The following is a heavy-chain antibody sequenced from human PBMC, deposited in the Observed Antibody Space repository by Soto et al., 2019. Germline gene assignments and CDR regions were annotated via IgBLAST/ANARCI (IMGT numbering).Heavy chain of an antibody. CDR1: GYPVTAYY. Sequence: QLHLVQSGAVVKKPGASVTVSCSASGYPVTAYYMHWVRQAPGRGLEWMGGINPATGAAKDTQTFQGRVTMTRDTSTSTDVMELSGLTSEDTAVFYCARGGGVGVAGSAAFDMWGQGTLVTVSS. V-gene: IGHV1-2*02. J-gene: IGHJ3*02. CDR3: ARGGGVGVAGSAAFDM. D-gene: IGHD3-3*01. CDR2: INPATGAA.